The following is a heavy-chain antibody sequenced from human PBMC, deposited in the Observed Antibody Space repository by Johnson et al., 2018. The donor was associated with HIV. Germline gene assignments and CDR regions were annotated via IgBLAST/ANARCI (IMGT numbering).Heavy chain of an antibody. CDR2: ISSSDSTI. J-gene: IGHJ3*02. V-gene: IGHV3-11*04. CDR3: ARARYTSDWYLYDAFDI. CDR1: GFTFSDYY. Sequence: VQLVESGGGLVKPGGSLRLSCVASGFTFSDYYMSWIRQAPGKGLEWISYISSSDSTIYSADSVQGRFTISRDNAKNTLYLQMGSLRTEDMAVYHCARARYTSDWYLYDAFDIWGQGTMVTVS. D-gene: IGHD6-13*01.